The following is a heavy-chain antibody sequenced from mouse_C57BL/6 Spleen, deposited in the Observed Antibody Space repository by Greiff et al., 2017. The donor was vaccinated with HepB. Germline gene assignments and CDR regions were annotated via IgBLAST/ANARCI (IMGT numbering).Heavy chain of an antibody. CDR1: GYTFTSYG. D-gene: IGHD1-1*01. CDR2: IYPRSGNT. V-gene: IGHV1-81*01. Sequence: QVQLQQSGAELARPGASVKLSCKASGYTFTSYGISWVKQRTGQGLEWIGEIYPRSGNTYYNEKFKGKATLTADKSSSTAYMELSSLTSEDSAVYCGARGGYYYGSSYNYAMDYWGQGTSVTVAS. J-gene: IGHJ4*01. CDR3: ARGGYYYGSSYNYAMDY.